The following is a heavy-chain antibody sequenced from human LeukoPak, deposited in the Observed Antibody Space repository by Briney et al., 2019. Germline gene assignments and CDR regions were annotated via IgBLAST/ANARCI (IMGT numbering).Heavy chain of an antibody. Sequence: GGSLRLACAASGFTFSKYAMFWVRQAPGKGLEFVSAISSHGSSTYYANSLKGRFNISRDNSKNTLYLQMRSLRPEDTAVYYCARPLKEGGYYYGMDVWGQGTTVTASS. J-gene: IGHJ6*02. CDR2: ISSHGSST. CDR3: ARPLKEGGYYYGMDV. D-gene: IGHD3-16*01. CDR1: GFTFSKYA. V-gene: IGHV3-64*01.